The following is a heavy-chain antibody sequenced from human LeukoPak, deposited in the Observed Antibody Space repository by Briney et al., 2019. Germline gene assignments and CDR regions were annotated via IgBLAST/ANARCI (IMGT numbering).Heavy chain of an antibody. J-gene: IGHJ4*02. CDR2: ISGSGGST. CDR1: GFTFSSYA. V-gene: IGHV3-23*01. D-gene: IGHD3-22*01. Sequence: PGGSLRLSCAASGFTFSSYAMSWVRQAPGKGLEWVSAISGSGGSTYYADSVKGRFTISRDNSKNTLYLQMNSLRAEDTAVYYCAKGVRGDSSGYYIMDYWGQGTLVTVSS. CDR3: AKGVRGDSSGYYIMDY.